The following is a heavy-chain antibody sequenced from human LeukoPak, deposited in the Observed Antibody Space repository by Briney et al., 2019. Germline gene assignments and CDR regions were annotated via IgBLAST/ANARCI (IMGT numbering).Heavy chain of an antibody. J-gene: IGHJ4*02. D-gene: IGHD4-17*01. Sequence: GGSLRLSCAASGFTVSSNHMTWVRQAPGKGLEWVSVIYSGGSIYYADSVKGRFTISRDTSKNTLYLQINTLRAEDTAVYYCARDKDYGEQLGYWGQGTLVTVSS. CDR3: ARDKDYGEQLGY. V-gene: IGHV3-53*01. CDR2: IYSGGSI. CDR1: GFTVSSNH.